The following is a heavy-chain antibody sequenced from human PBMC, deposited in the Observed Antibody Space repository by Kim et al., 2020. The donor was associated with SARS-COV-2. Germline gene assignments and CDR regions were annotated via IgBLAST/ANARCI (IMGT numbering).Heavy chain of an antibody. CDR1: GYSISSHYY. CDR3: ARSTGYENDY. D-gene: IGHD5-12*01. V-gene: IGHV4-38-2*02. J-gene: IGHJ4*02. Sequence: SETLSLTCTVSGYSISSHYYWGWIRQPPGNGLEWIGSVHHSGTTYHNPSLKSRVTISIDTSKNHFSLNLNSVTAADTAVYYCARSTGYENDYWGQGTLVTVSS. CDR2: VHHSGTT.